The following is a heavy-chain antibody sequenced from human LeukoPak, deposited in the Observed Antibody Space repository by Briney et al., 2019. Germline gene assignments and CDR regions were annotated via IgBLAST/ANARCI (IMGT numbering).Heavy chain of an antibody. D-gene: IGHD2-21*02. V-gene: IGHV3-48*01. CDR2: ISTSSSNVI. Sequence: QSGGSLRLSCAASGFTFSNYHMNWVRQAPGKGLEWVSFISTSSSNVIYYADSVKGRFTISRDNAKNSLYLQMNSLRAEDTAVYYCVRDYVVVTADIWGQGTMVTVSS. CDR1: GFTFSNYH. J-gene: IGHJ3*02. CDR3: VRDYVVVTADI.